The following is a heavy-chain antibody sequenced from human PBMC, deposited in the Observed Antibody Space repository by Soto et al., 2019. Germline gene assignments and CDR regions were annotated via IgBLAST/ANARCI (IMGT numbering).Heavy chain of an antibody. D-gene: IGHD2-15*01. V-gene: IGHV1-18*04. CDR3: ARSDCSGGSCYWGLTRSHVKLGMDV. CDR1: GYTFTSYG. J-gene: IGHJ6*02. CDR2: ISAYNGNT. Sequence: ASEKVSCKASGYTFTSYGISWVRQAPGQGLEWMGWISAYNGNTNYAQKLQGRVTMTTDTSTSTAYMELRSLRSDDTAVYYRARSDCSGGSCYWGLTRSHVKLGMDVWGQGTTVTVSS.